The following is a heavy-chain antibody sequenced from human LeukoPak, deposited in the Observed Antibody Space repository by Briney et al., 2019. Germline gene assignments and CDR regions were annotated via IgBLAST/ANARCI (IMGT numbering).Heavy chain of an antibody. Sequence: GGSLRLSCAASGFTFSTYGMHWVRQAPGKGLEWVAVISYDGSNKYYADSVKGRFTISRDNSKNTLYLQMNSLRAEDTAVYYCARENYDILTGDYYFDYWGQGTLVTVSS. CDR2: ISYDGSNK. D-gene: IGHD3-9*01. CDR3: ARENYDILTGDYYFDY. V-gene: IGHV3-30*03. CDR1: GFTFSTYG. J-gene: IGHJ4*02.